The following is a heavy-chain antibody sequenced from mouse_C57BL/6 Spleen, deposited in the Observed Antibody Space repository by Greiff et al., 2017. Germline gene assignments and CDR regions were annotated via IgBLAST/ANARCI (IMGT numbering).Heavy chain of an antibody. CDR2: ISYGGSN. D-gene: IGHD2-1*01. CDR1: GYSITSGYY. V-gene: IGHV3-6*01. Sequence: EVQVVESGPGLVKPSQSLSLTCSVTGYSITSGYYWNWIRQFPGNKLEWMGYISYGGSNNYNPSLKNRISITRDTSKNQFFLKLNSVTTEDTATYYCARETGNYWYFDVWGTGTTVTVSS. J-gene: IGHJ1*03. CDR3: ARETGNYWYFDV.